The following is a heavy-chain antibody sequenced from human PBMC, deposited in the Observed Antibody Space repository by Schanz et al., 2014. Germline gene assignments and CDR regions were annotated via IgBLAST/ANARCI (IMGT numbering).Heavy chain of an antibody. CDR2: ISYDGRNK. D-gene: IGHD3-9*01. CDR1: GFIFSSYG. V-gene: IGHV3-30*19. J-gene: IGHJ4*02. CDR3: AKQIHYDILTVTRN. Sequence: QVQLVESGGGVVQPGRSLRLSCAASGFIFSSYGLHWVRQAPGKGLEWVAVISYDGRNKYYADSVKGRFTISRDNSKNTLYLQMNSLRAEDTAVYYCAKQIHYDILTVTRNWGQGTLVNDSS.